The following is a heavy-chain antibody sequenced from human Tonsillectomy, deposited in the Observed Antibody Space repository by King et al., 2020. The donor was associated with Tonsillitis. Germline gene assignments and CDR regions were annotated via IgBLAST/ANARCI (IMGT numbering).Heavy chain of an antibody. CDR3: AKNAYYFDY. CDR1: GFTFSSCG. D-gene: IGHD3-16*01. Sequence: VQLVESGGGVVQPGRSLRLSCAASGFTFSSCGMHWVRQAPGKGLEWVAVISYDGSNKYYADSVKGRFTISRDNSKNTLYLQMNSLRAEDTAVYYCAKNAYYFDYCGQGTLVTVSS. J-gene: IGHJ4*02. CDR2: ISYDGSNK. V-gene: IGHV3-33*05.